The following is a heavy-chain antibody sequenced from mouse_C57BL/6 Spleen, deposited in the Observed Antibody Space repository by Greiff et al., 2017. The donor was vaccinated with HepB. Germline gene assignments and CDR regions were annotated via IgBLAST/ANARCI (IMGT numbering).Heavy chain of an antibody. V-gene: IGHV1-69*01. CDR3: ARGRGSRGYFDV. CDR1: GYTFTSYW. Sequence: QVQLKQPGAELVMPGASVKLSCKASGYTFTSYWMHWVKQRPGQGLEWIGEIDPSDSYTNYNQKFKGKSTLTVDKSSSTAYMQLSSLTSEDSAVYYCARGRGSRGYFDVWGTGTTVTVSS. D-gene: IGHD1-1*01. CDR2: IDPSDSYT. J-gene: IGHJ1*03.